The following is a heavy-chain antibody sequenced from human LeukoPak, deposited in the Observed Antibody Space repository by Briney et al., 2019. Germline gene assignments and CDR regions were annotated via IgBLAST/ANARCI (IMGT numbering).Heavy chain of an antibody. Sequence: GGSLRLSCAASGFTFSDYYMSWIRQAPGKGLEWVSYISSSGSTIYYADYVKGRFTISRDNAKNSLYLQMNSLRAEDTAVYYCARAVAYYYDSSGYRIVPPDFDYWGQGTLVTVSS. CDR1: GFTFSDYY. D-gene: IGHD3-22*01. V-gene: IGHV3-11*01. CDR3: ARAVAYYYDSSGYRIVPPDFDY. J-gene: IGHJ4*02. CDR2: ISSSGSTI.